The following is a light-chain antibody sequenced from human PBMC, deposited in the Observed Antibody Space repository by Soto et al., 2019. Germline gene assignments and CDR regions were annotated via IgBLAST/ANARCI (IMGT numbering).Light chain of an antibody. CDR2: GAS. CDR1: QSVSSSY. V-gene: IGKV3-20*01. Sequence: EIAMTQSPATLSVSPGERATLSCRASQSVSSSYIAWYQQRPGQTHSLLIYGASTRATGIPDRFSGSGSGTNFALTISRLEPEDFALYYCHQYASSFGTFGQGTTGDIK. J-gene: IGKJ1*01. CDR3: HQYASSFGT.